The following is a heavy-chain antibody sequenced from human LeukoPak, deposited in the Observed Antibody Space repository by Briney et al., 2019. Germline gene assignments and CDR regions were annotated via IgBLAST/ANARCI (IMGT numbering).Heavy chain of an antibody. CDR2: IYYRGST. V-gene: IGHV4-59*01. D-gene: IGHD6-13*01. J-gene: IGHJ6*03. Sequence: SQTLSLTCTVSGGFISSYYRSWIRQPPGKGREWVGYIYYRGSTNYTPSLKSRVTISVATSKNQFSLKLSSVTAADTAVYYCARDRQHYYYYYMDVWGKGNTVTVSS. CDR3: ARDRQHYYYYYMDV. CDR1: GGFISSYY.